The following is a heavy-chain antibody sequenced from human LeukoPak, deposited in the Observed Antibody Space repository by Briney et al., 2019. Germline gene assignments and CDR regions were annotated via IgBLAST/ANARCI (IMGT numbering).Heavy chain of an antibody. CDR1: GFIFSSYW. Sequence: GGSLRLSCAASGFIFSSYWMTWVRQAPGKGLEWVANIKQAGSENSYVDSVKGRFTISRDNAKNSLYLQMNSLRAEDTAVYYCANPPRFLEWLIDYWGQGTLVT. D-gene: IGHD3-3*01. V-gene: IGHV3-7*01. CDR2: IKQAGSEN. J-gene: IGHJ4*02. CDR3: ANPPRFLEWLIDY.